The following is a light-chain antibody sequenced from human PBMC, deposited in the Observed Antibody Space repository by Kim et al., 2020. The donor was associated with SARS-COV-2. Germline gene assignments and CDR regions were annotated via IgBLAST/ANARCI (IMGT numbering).Light chain of an antibody. CDR2: LNSDGRH. Sequence: SVQLTCTRSSGHSRYASAWHQQQPKKRPRYLMKLNSDGRHSKGEGLPDLFSGSSAGAERYLTITSLQSEDEDDYYCQYWGTGLRVFGGGTKLTVL. V-gene: IGLV4-69*01. J-gene: IGLJ2*01. CDR3: QYWGTGLRV. CDR1: SGHSRYA.